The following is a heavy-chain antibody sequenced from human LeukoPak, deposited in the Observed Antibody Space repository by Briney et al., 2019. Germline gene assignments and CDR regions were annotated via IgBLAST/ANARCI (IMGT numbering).Heavy chain of an antibody. D-gene: IGHD1-26*01. V-gene: IGHV3-33*01. CDR3: VSQRITLILGSTDY. J-gene: IGHJ4*02. Sequence: PGGSLRLSCAASGFTFSSNGMHWVRQAPGKGLEWVAVIWYDGSDKYYADSVKGRFTISRDNSKNMVYLQMNSLRAEDTAVYYCVSQRITLILGSTDYWGQGTLVTVSS. CDR1: GFTFSSNG. CDR2: IWYDGSDK.